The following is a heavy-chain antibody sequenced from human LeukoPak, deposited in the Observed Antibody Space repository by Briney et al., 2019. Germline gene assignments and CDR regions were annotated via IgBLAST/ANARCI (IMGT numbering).Heavy chain of an antibody. Sequence: GESLKISCTASTYNFADYWIGWVRQMPGKGLEWMGIIYPGDSDTRYSPSFQGQVTISADKSISTAYLQWSSLKASDTAMYYCARQYRAFDYWGQGTLVTVSS. CDR3: ARQYRAFDY. CDR2: IYPGDSDT. J-gene: IGHJ4*02. CDR1: TYNFADYW. D-gene: IGHD5-12*01. V-gene: IGHV5-51*01.